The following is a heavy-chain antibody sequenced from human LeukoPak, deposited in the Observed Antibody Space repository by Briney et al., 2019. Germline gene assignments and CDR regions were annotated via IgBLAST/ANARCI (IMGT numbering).Heavy chain of an antibody. V-gene: IGHV4-4*02. Sequence: SETLSLTCAVSGGYISSFYWWSWVRQPPGKGLEWIGEIYHSGTTNSNPSLKSRVAISVDKSNNQFSLRLSSVTAADTAVYYCARMVYDTSGYYPSFDYWGQGTLVTVSS. CDR1: GGYISSFYW. D-gene: IGHD3-22*01. J-gene: IGHJ4*02. CDR2: IYHSGTT. CDR3: ARMVYDTSGYYPSFDY.